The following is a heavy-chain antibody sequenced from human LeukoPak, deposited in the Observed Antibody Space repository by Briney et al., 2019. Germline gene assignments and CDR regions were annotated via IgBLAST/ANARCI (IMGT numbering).Heavy chain of an antibody. D-gene: IGHD6-13*01. CDR3: AAGSGWYRFDY. V-gene: IGHV1-58*02. Sequence: SVKVSCKASGFTFTTSAIQWVRQARGQRLEWIGWIVVGSGNTIYAQKVQERVTITRDMSTSTAYMELSSLTSDDSAVYYCAAGSGWYRFDYWGQGTLVTVSS. CDR1: GFTFTTSA. CDR2: IVVGSGNT. J-gene: IGHJ4*02.